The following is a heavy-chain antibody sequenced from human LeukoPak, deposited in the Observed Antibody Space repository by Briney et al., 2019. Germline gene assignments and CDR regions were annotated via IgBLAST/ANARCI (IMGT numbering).Heavy chain of an antibody. V-gene: IGHV5-51*01. CDR1: GYSFTSYW. D-gene: IGHD3-10*01. Sequence: GASLQISCKGSGYSFTSYWIGWVRQMPGKGLEWMGIIYPGDSDTRYSPSFQGQVTISADKSISTAYLQWSSLKASDTAMYYCARGPIKYYYGSGSYLDYWGQGTLVTVSS. CDR2: IYPGDSDT. CDR3: ARGPIKYYYGSGSYLDY. J-gene: IGHJ4*02.